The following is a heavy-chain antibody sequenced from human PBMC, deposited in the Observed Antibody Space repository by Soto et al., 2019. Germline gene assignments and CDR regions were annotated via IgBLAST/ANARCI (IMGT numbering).Heavy chain of an antibody. Sequence: SETLSLTCGVSGGTIRSPDWWTWVRQPPGKGLEWIGEIFQSGSTNYTPSLESRVTISVEKYKNQFSLTLTSVTAADTAVYFCARGRGRYSSGWSWFDPWGQGILVTVSS. CDR3: ARGRGRYSSGWSWFDP. D-gene: IGHD6-19*01. V-gene: IGHV4-4*02. CDR2: IFQSGST. J-gene: IGHJ5*02. CDR1: GGTIRSPDW.